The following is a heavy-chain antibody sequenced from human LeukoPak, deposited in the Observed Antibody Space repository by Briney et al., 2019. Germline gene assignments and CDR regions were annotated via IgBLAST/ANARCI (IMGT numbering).Heavy chain of an antibody. Sequence: GRSLRLSCAASGFTFDDYAMHWVRQAPGKGLEWVSGISWNSGSIGYADSVKGRVSISRDNSKKMVYLEMNSLRVEDTAVYYCARGNVRGYSYGFDHWGQGTLVTVSS. CDR3: ARGNVRGYSYGFDH. V-gene: IGHV3-9*01. J-gene: IGHJ4*02. D-gene: IGHD5-18*01. CDR1: GFTFDDYA. CDR2: ISWNSGSI.